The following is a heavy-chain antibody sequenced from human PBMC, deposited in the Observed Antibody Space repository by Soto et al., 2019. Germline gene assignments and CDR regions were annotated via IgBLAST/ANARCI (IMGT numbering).Heavy chain of an antibody. CDR1: GFPFSNAW. V-gene: IGHV3-15*01. J-gene: IGHJ4*02. Sequence: GGSLRLSCAASGFPFSNAWMSWVRQAPGKGLEWVGRIKSTTSGGTTDFPAPVQGRLAISRDDSKDTLYLYMNSLKTEDTAVYYCTTEFSYGYPKYYFDYWGQGALVTVSS. CDR3: TTEFSYGYPKYYFDY. D-gene: IGHD5-18*01. CDR2: IKSTTSGGTT.